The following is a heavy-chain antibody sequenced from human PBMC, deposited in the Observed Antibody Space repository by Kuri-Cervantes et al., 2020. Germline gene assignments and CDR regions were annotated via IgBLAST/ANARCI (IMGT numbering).Heavy chain of an antibody. V-gene: IGHV3-7*02. Sequence: GGSLRLSCAASGFTFSSYWMSWVRQAPGKGLEWVANIKQDGSEKYYVDSVKGRFTVSRDNAKNSLYLQMNSLRAEDTAVYYCARSSPGIAAAGNFDYWGQGTLVTVSS. D-gene: IGHD6-13*01. J-gene: IGHJ4*02. CDR2: IKQDGSEK. CDR3: ARSSPGIAAAGNFDY. CDR1: GFTFSSYW.